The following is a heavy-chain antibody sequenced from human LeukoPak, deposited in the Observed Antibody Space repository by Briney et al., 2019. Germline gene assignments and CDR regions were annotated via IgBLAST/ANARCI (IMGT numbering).Heavy chain of an antibody. CDR3: ARHGFYDSSGYYDRHRYYFDY. V-gene: IGHV4-38-2*01. D-gene: IGHD3-22*01. CDR1: GYSISSGYY. J-gene: IGHJ4*02. Sequence: SETLSLTCAVSGYSISSGYYWGWIRQPPGKGLAWIGSIYHSGSTYYNPSLKSRVTISVDTSKNQFSLKLSSVTAADTAVYYCARHGFYDSSGYYDRHRYYFDYWGQGTLVTVSS. CDR2: IYHSGST.